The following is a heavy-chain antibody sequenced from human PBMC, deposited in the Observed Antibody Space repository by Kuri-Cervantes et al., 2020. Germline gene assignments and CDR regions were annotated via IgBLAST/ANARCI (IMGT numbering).Heavy chain of an antibody. Sequence: GESLKISCAASGFTFDDYAMHWVRQAPGKGLEWVSLISWDGGSTYYADSVKGRFTISRDNSKNSLYLQMNSLRSDDTAVYYCARDNVLLDYGDYGDYWGQGTLVTVSS. J-gene: IGHJ4*02. CDR3: ARDNVLLDYGDYGDY. V-gene: IGHV3-43D*04. CDR2: ISWDGGST. CDR1: GFTFDDYA. D-gene: IGHD4-17*01.